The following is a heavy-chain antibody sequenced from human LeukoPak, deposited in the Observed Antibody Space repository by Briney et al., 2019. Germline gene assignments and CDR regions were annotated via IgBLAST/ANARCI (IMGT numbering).Heavy chain of an antibody. V-gene: IGHV4-31*03. J-gene: IGHJ5*02. CDR3: ARSRPGTHPFDP. CDR1: GGSTSGGNYY. D-gene: IGHD3-10*01. CDR2: IYNTGSR. Sequence: SETLSLTCIVSGGSTSGGNYYWGWIRRPPGKGLEWIGYIYNTGSRYYNPSLKSRLTISVDTSQNQFSLKLSSVTAADTAVYYCARSRPGTHPFDPWGQGTLVTVSS.